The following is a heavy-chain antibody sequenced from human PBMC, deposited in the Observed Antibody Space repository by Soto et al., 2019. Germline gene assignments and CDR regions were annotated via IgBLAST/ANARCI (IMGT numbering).Heavy chain of an antibody. J-gene: IGHJ6*02. CDR2: IYHTGTT. Sequence: QVQLQQSGPGLVKPSETLSLSCTVSGASVSSGVYYWTWIRQPPGKKLEWIGSIYHTGTTNYHPSLKSRVPISVATSMSQFSLRLSSVTAADTDVYYCARDAKVDTDLCGYSYYNMDVCGQGPTLTVSS. CDR3: ARDAKVDTDLCGYSYYNMDV. CDR1: GASVSSGVYY. D-gene: IGHD5-18*01. V-gene: IGHV4-61*08.